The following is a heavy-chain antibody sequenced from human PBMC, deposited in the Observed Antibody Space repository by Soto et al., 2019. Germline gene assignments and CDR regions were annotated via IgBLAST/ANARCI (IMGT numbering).Heavy chain of an antibody. V-gene: IGHV3-21*01. CDR1: GFTFSSYS. CDR3: ARENGVDYRGYYYYYMDV. CDR2: ISSSSSYI. D-gene: IGHD3-3*01. J-gene: IGHJ6*03. Sequence: GGSLRLSCAASGFTFSSYSMYWVRQAPGKGLEWVSSISSSSSYIYYADSVKGRFTISRDNAKNSLYLQMNSLRAEDTAVYYCARENGVDYRGYYYYYMDVWGKGTTVTVSS.